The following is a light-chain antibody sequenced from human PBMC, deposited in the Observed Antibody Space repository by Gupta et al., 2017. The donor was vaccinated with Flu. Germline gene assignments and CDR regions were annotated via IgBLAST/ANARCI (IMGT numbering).Light chain of an antibody. V-gene: IGLV2-11*03. J-gene: IGLJ2*01. Sequence: TGTSSDVGGYNYVSWYQKNPGKAPKVMIYDVSKRPSGVPDRFSGSKSGNTASLTTSGLQAEDEADYYCCSYEGSVLFGGGTKLTVL. CDR2: DVS. CDR3: CSYEGSVL. CDR1: SSDVGGYNY.